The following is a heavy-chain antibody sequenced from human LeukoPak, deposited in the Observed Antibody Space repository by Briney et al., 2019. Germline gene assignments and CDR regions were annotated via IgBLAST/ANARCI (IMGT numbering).Heavy chain of an antibody. CDR1: GYTFTGYY. J-gene: IGHJ4*02. CDR3: ASRHISSSPLPPDY. V-gene: IGHV1-46*01. D-gene: IGHD6-13*01. Sequence: ASVKVSCKDSGYTFTGYYMHWVRQAPGQGLEWMGWINPNSGGSTSYAQKFQGRVTMTRDMSTSTVYMELSSLRSEDTAVYYCASRHISSSPLPPDYWGQGTLVTVSS. CDR2: INPNSGGST.